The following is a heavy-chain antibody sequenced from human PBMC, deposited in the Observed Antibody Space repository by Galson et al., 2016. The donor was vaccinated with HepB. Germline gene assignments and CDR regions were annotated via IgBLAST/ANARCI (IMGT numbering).Heavy chain of an antibody. CDR1: GFTFSSSN. Sequence: SLRLSCAASGFTFSSSNIHWVRQAPVKGLEWVAVIWSDGSNKYYADSVKGRFTISRDNSKNTLYLQMNSLGAEDTAVYYCARDRTYHWNYVDYFDYWGQGTLVTVSS. V-gene: IGHV3-33*01. D-gene: IGHD1-7*01. CDR2: IWSDGSNK. J-gene: IGHJ4*02. CDR3: ARDRTYHWNYVDYFDY.